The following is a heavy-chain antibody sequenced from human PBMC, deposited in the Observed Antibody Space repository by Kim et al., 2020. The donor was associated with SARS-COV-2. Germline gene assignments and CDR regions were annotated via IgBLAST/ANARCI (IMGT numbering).Heavy chain of an antibody. CDR2: FDPEDGET. J-gene: IGHJ1*01. Sequence: ASVKVSCKVSGYTLTELSMHWVRQAPGKGLEWMGGFDPEDGETIYAQKFQGRVTMTEDTSTDTAYMELSSLRSEDTAVYYCATEGEERGQQLVLRAEYFQHWGQGTLVTVSS. CDR3: ATEGEERGQQLVLRAEYFQH. CDR1: GYTLTELS. V-gene: IGHV1-24*01. D-gene: IGHD6-13*01.